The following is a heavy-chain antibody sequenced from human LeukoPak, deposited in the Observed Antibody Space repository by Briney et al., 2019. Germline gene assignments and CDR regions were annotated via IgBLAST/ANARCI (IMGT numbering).Heavy chain of an antibody. CDR1: GFTFSSYG. Sequence: GRSLRLSCAASGFTFSSYGMHWVRQAPGKGLEWVAVIWHDGSNKYYADSVKGRFTISRDNSKNTLYLQMNSLRAEDTAVYYCARDERYSGYDSPKVYYYGMDVWGQGTTVTVSS. V-gene: IGHV3-33*01. D-gene: IGHD5-12*01. CDR3: ARDERYSGYDSPKVYYYGMDV. J-gene: IGHJ6*02. CDR2: IWHDGSNK.